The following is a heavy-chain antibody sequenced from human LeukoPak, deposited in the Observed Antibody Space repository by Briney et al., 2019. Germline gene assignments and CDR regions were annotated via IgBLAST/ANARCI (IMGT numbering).Heavy chain of an antibody. J-gene: IGHJ4*02. CDR3: ARDPQRSYSGYEIDY. CDR1: GFTFGSYG. CDR2: ISPDGSHK. Sequence: GGSLRLSCAASGFTFGSYGMHWVRQAPGKGLEWVAVISPDGSHKFYADSVKGRFTISRDNSKNTLSLQINTLRPEDTAVYYCARDPQRSYSGYEIDYWGQGTLVTVSS. D-gene: IGHD5-12*01. V-gene: IGHV3-30*19.